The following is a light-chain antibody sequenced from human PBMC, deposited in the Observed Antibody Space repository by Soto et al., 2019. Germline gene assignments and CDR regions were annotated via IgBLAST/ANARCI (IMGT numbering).Light chain of an antibody. Sequence: EIVLTQSPGTLPLSPGERATLSCRASQSVASNYLAWYQQKPGQAPRLVIYAASGRAAGIPERFSGSGSGTDFTLTISRLEPEDFAVYYCQQYGSAPWTFGHGTKVEIK. CDR1: QSVASNY. J-gene: IGKJ1*01. CDR2: AAS. CDR3: QQYGSAPWT. V-gene: IGKV3-20*01.